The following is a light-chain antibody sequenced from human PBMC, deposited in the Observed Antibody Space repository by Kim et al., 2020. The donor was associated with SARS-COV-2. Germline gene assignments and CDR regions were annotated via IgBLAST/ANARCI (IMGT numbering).Light chain of an antibody. Sequence: DIQMTQSPSSLSASVGDRVTITCRASQDIRNHLAWYQQRPGKVPKLLIYAASALHSGVPSRFGGSGSGTDFTLTITSLQPEDVATYYCQKYDSVPWTFGPGTKADIK. CDR2: AAS. J-gene: IGKJ1*01. CDR3: QKYDSVPWT. CDR1: QDIRNH. V-gene: IGKV1-27*01.